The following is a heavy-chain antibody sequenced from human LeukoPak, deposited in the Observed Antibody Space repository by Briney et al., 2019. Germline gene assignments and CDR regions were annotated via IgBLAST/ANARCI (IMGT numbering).Heavy chain of an antibody. CDR3: AVGGYSYGYPTRRGYYYYGMDV. CDR1: GFTFSSYG. Sequence: PGGSLRLSCAASGFTFSSYGMHWVRQAPGKGLEWVAVISYDGSNKYYADSVKGRFTISRDNSKNTLYLQMNSLRAEDTAVYYCAVGGYSYGYPTRRGYYYYGMDVWGQGTTVPVSS. V-gene: IGHV3-30*03. D-gene: IGHD5-18*01. J-gene: IGHJ6*02. CDR2: ISYDGSNK.